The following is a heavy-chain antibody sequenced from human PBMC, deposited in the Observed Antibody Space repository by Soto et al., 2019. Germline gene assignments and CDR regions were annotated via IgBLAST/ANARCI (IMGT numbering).Heavy chain of an antibody. Sequence: ASVKVSCKASGYTFTSYDINWVRQATGQGLEWMGWMNPNSGNTGYAQKFQGRVTMTRNTSISTAYMELSSLRSEDTAVYYCARVMTESPHWFDPWGQGTLVTVSS. V-gene: IGHV1-8*01. D-gene: IGHD2-21*02. CDR2: MNPNSGNT. J-gene: IGHJ5*02. CDR1: GYTFTSYD. CDR3: ARVMTESPHWFDP.